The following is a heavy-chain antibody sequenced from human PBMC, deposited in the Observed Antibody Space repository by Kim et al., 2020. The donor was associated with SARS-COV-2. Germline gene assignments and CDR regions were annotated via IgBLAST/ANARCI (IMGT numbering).Heavy chain of an antibody. CDR1: GYTFTTYY. D-gene: IGHD6-13*01. V-gene: IGHV1-46*04. CDR2: INPNGGTT. Sequence: ASVKVSCKASGYTFTTYYIHWLRQAPGQGLDWVGIINPNGGTTIYAQDLQGRITMTRDTSTGTIYMELNSLRSEDTAVYYCARVGGIKRVYGMDVWGQGTTVTVYS. J-gene: IGHJ6*02. CDR3: ARVGGIKRVYGMDV.